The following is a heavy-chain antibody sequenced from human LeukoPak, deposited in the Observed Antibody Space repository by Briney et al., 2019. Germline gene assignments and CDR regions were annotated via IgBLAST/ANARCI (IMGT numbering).Heavy chain of an antibody. Sequence: SETLSLTCTVSGGSISSYYWSWIRQPPGKGLEWIGYISYSGSTKYNPSLKSRVTISVDTSKNHFSLKLGSVTAADTAVYYCAGGVCTSTSCFAGDYGTDVWGQGTTVTVSS. V-gene: IGHV4-59*08. CDR1: GGSISSYY. D-gene: IGHD2-2*01. CDR3: AGGVCTSTSCFAGDYGTDV. J-gene: IGHJ6*02. CDR2: ISYSGST.